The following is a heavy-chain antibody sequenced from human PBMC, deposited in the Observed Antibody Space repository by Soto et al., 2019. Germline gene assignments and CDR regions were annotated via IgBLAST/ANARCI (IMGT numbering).Heavy chain of an antibody. CDR1: GFTFSNAW. D-gene: IGHD6-19*01. CDR2: IKSKTDGGTT. Sequence: GGSLRLSCAAFGFTFSNAWMNWVRQAPGKGLEWVGRIKSKTDGGTTDYAAPVKGRFTISRDDSKNTLYLQMNSLKTEDTAVYYCTTGRGSGLTPLADYWGQGTLVTVPS. V-gene: IGHV3-15*07. CDR3: TTGRGSGLTPLADY. J-gene: IGHJ4*02.